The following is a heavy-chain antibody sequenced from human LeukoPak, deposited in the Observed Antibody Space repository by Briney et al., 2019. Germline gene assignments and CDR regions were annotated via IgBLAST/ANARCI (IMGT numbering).Heavy chain of an antibody. J-gene: IGHJ4*02. CDR2: IYYSGST. V-gene: IGHV4-59*01. Sequence: PSETLSLTWTFSGGSISSYYWSWIRQPPGKGLEWIGYIYYSGSTNYNPSLKSRVTISVDTSKNQFSLKLSSVTAADTAVYYCARVNWNWSLDYWGQGTLVTVS. CDR1: GGSISSYY. CDR3: ARVNWNWSLDY. D-gene: IGHD1-7*01.